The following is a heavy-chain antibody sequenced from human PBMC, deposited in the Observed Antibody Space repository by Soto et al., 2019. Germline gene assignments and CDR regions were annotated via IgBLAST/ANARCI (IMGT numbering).Heavy chain of an antibody. V-gene: IGHV3-53*04. CDR1: GFTVSSNY. D-gene: IGHD2-2*03. Sequence: EVQLVESGGGLVQPGGSLRLSCAASGFTVSSNYMSWVRQAPGKGLEWVSVIYSGGSTYYADSVKGRFTISRHNSKNTLXXQMNSRRAEDTAVYYCARIKLDLLLSRTALYGMDVWGQGTTVTVSS. J-gene: IGHJ6*02. CDR2: IYSGGST. CDR3: ARIKLDLLLSRTALYGMDV.